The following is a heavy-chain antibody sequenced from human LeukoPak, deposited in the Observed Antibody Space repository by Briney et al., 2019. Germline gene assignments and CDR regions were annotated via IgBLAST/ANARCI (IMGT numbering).Heavy chain of an antibody. Sequence: SGGSLRLSCAASGFSFSSYNMDWVRQAPGKGLEWVSSISSSSSYIYYADSVKGRFTISRDNAKNSLYLQMNSLRAEDTAVYYCARGRGYSYGYAPLIDYWGQGTLVTVSS. CDR3: ARGRGYSYGYAPLIDY. CDR1: GFSFSSYN. J-gene: IGHJ4*02. CDR2: ISSSSSYI. V-gene: IGHV3-21*01. D-gene: IGHD5-18*01.